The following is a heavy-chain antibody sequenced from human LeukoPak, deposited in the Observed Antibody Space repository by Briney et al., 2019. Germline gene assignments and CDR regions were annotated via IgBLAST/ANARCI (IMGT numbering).Heavy chain of an antibody. J-gene: IGHJ4*02. V-gene: IGHV4-59*01. Sequence: PSETLSLTCTVSGGSINNYYWSWIRQPPGKGLEWIGYIYYSGSTNYNPSLKSRVTISVDTSKNQFSLQLSSVTAADTAVYYCARVELLGSSGWPFDYWGQGPWSPSPQ. CDR1: GGSINNYY. D-gene: IGHD6-19*01. CDR3: ARVELLGSSGWPFDY. CDR2: IYYSGST.